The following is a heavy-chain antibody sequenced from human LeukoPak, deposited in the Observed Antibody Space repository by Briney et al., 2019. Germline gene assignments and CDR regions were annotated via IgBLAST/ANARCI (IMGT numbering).Heavy chain of an antibody. V-gene: IGHV1-2*02. CDR1: GYTFTGYY. D-gene: IGHD5-18*01. Sequence: ASVKVSCKASGYTFTGYYMHWVRQAPGRGLEWMGWINPNSGGTNYAQKFQGRVTMTRDTSISTAYMELSRLRSDDTAVYYCASNTRNLYYYGVDVWGQGTTVTVSS. CDR2: INPNSGGT. CDR3: ASNTRNLYYYGVDV. J-gene: IGHJ6*02.